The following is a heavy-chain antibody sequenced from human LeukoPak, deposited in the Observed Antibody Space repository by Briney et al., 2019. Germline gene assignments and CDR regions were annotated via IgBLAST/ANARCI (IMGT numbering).Heavy chain of an antibody. CDR2: ISAYNGDT. D-gene: IGHD6-13*01. CDR1: GYIFTSYS. Sequence: GASVQVSCKASGYIFTSYSISWVRQAPGQGLEWMGWISAYNGDTNYVQKFQGRVTMTTDTSTSTAYMELKSLRSDDTAVYYCAREEGAPIAAANIWGLGTKVTVSS. J-gene: IGHJ3*02. V-gene: IGHV1-18*01. CDR3: AREEGAPIAAANI.